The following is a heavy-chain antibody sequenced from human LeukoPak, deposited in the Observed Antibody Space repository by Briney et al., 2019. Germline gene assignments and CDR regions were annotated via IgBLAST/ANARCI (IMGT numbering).Heavy chain of an antibody. Sequence: SETLSLTCTVSGGSISSHYCGWIRQPPGKGLEWIGYIYYSGSTNYNPSLKSRVTISVDTSKNQFSLKLSSVTAADTAVYYCARDTYGSGSYYNESWFDPWGQGTLVAVSS. J-gene: IGHJ5*02. D-gene: IGHD3-10*01. CDR2: IYYSGST. V-gene: IGHV4-59*11. CDR1: GGSISSHY. CDR3: ARDTYGSGSYYNESWFDP.